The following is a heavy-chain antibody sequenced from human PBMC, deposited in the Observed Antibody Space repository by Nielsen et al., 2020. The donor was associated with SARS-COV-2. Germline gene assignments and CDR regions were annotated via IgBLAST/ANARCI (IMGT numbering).Heavy chain of an antibody. V-gene: IGHV4-34*01. CDR1: GGSFSGYY. J-gene: IGHJ4*02. CDR2: ISHSGST. D-gene: IGHD6-13*01. Sequence: SETLSLTCAVYGGSFSGYYWSWIRQPPGKGPEWIGAISHSGSTNYNPSLKSRLTISVDTSKNQFSLRLTSVTAADTAVYYCARHVLGSSSYFDSWGQGTLVTVSS. CDR3: ARHVLGSSSYFDS.